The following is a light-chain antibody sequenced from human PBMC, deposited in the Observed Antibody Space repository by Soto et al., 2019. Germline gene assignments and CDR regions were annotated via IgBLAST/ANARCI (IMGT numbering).Light chain of an antibody. CDR1: SSNIGADFG. J-gene: IGLJ3*02. CDR3: QSNDRSLSGWV. Sequence: QSVLTQPPSVSGAPGQTITISCTGSSSNIGADFGVHWCQQLPGAAPKLVIFVNTNRPSGVPDRFSGSKSGTSASLAITGLQAEDEADYYCQSNDRSLSGWVFGTGTKLTVL. CDR2: VNT. V-gene: IGLV1-40*01.